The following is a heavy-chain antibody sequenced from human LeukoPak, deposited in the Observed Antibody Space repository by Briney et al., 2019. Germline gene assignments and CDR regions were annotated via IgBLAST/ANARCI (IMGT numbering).Heavy chain of an antibody. CDR2: IYSGGST. J-gene: IGHJ3*02. D-gene: IGHD3-10*01. V-gene: IGHV3-66*02. CDR1: GFTVSSNY. Sequence: GGSLRLSCAASGFTVSSNYMSWVRQAPGKGLEWVSVIYSGGSTYYADSVKGRFAISRDNFKNTLYLQMNSLRAEDTAVYYCILSGAFDIWGQGTMVTVSS. CDR3: ILSGAFDI.